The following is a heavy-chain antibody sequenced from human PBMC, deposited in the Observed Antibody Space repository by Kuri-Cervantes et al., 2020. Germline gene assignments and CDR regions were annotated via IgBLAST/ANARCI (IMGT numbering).Heavy chain of an antibody. J-gene: IGHJ4*02. V-gene: IGHV6-1*01. CDR2: TYYRSKWYN. CDR1: GDSVPSNSAA. D-gene: IGHD3-16*01. Sequence: LRLSCAISGDSVPSNSAAWNWIRQSPSRGLEWLGRTYYRSKWYNDYAVSVKSRITINGDISKNQFYLQLNSVTPEDTAIYYCSRDRAWGFEYWGQGILVTVSS. CDR3: SRDRAWGFEY.